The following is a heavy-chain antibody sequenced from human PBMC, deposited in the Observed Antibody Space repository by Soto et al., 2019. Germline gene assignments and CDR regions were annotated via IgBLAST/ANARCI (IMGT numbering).Heavy chain of an antibody. Sequence: GESLKISCKGSGYSFAGYWITWVRQKPGKGLEWMGRIDPSDSQTYYSPSFRGHVTISATKSITTVFLQWSSLRASDTAMYYCARQIYDSDTGPNCQYYFDSWCQGTPVTVSS. J-gene: IGHJ4*02. CDR3: ARQIYDSDTGPNCQYYFDS. CDR1: GYSFAGYW. CDR2: IDPSDSQT. D-gene: IGHD3-22*01. V-gene: IGHV5-10-1*01.